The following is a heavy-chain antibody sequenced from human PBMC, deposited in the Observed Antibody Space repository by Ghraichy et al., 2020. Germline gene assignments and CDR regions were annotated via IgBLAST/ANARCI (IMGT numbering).Heavy chain of an antibody. J-gene: IGHJ4*02. Sequence: SETLSLTCTVSGGSISNYYWNWIRQPPGKGLEWIGCIHPSGSTYYNPSLKSRVTISADTSNNQFSLRLTTVTAVDTAVYYCVSGRDDYKNGHWGQGILVTVSS. D-gene: IGHD5-24*01. CDR2: IHPSGST. CDR3: VSGRDDYKNGH. V-gene: IGHV4-4*08. CDR1: GGSISNYY.